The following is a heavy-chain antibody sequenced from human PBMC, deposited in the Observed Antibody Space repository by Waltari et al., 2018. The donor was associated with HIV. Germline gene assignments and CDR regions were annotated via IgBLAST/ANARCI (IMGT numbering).Heavy chain of an antibody. CDR2: ISPKSGDT. CDR3: ARQMTFYDAFDI. J-gene: IGHJ3*02. CDR1: GYTFSDYF. Sequence: VQLVQSGAEVKKPGASVKVSCKASGYTFSDYFIHWVRQAPGQGLEWMGWISPKSGDTSYAQNFQGRVTMTRDPSISTAYIELSRLTSDDTTVYYCARQMTFYDAFDIWGQGTVVTVSS. V-gene: IGHV1-2*02.